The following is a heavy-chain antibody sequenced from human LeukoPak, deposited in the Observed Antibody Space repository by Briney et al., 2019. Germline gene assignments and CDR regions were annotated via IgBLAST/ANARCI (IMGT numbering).Heavy chain of an antibody. Sequence: AASVKVSCKASGGTFSSYAISWVREAPGQGLEWMGEIIRILGTANYAQTFQGRVTITTDDSTSTVYMEMNSLRAEDTAVYYCAREKGPQYDYVWGSYRPNWFDPWGQGTLVTVSS. D-gene: IGHD3-16*02. CDR3: AREKGPQYDYVWGSYRPNWFDP. CDR2: IIRILGTA. CDR1: GGTFSSYA. J-gene: IGHJ5*02. V-gene: IGHV1-69*05.